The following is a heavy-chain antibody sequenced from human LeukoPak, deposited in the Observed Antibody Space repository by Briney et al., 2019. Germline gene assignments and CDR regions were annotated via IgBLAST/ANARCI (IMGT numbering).Heavy chain of an antibody. D-gene: IGHD6-6*01. CDR1: GGSISSSSYY. CDR3: ARLEYSSYFDY. Sequence: SETLSLTCTVSGGSISSSSYYWGWIRQPPGKGLEWIGSIYYSGSTYYNPSLKSRVTISVDTSKNQFSLKLSSVTAADTAVYYCARLEYSSYFDYWGQGTLVTVSS. CDR2: IYYSGST. V-gene: IGHV4-39*01. J-gene: IGHJ4*02.